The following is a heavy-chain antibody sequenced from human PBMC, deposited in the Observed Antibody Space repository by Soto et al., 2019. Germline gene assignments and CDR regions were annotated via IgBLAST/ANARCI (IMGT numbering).Heavy chain of an antibody. CDR3: ARDLYYYDSSGYWSPYYYYYGMDV. Sequence: PSETLSLTCTVSGGSISSGGYYWSWIRQHPGKGLEWIGYIYYSGSTYYNPSLKSRVTISVDTSKNQFSLKLSSVTAADTAVYYCARDLYYYDSSGYWSPYYYYYGMDVWGQGTTVTVSS. CDR2: IYYSGST. D-gene: IGHD3-22*01. J-gene: IGHJ6*02. CDR1: GGSISSGGYY. V-gene: IGHV4-31*03.